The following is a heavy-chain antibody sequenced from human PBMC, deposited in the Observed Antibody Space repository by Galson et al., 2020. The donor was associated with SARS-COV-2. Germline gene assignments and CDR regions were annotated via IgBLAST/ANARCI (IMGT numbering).Heavy chain of an antibody. V-gene: IGHV3-30*18. CDR3: AKDAGTTHQLLWFGELLFLPPDY. Sequence: GESLKISCAASGFTFSSYGMHWVRQAPGKGLEWVAVISYDGSNKYYADSVKGRFTISRDNSKNTLYLQMNSLRAEDTAVYYCAKDAGTTHQLLWFGELLFLPPDYWGQGTLVTVSS. D-gene: IGHD3-10*01. J-gene: IGHJ4*02. CDR1: GFTFSSYG. CDR2: ISYDGSNK.